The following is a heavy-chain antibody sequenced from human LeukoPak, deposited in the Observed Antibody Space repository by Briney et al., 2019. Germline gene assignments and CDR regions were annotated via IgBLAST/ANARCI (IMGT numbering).Heavy chain of an antibody. D-gene: IGHD6-13*01. V-gene: IGHV1-69*05. Sequence: GASVTVSFKASGGTFSSYAISWVRQAPGQGLEWMGGIIPIFGTANYAQKFQGRVTITTDESTSTAYMELSSLRSEDTAVYYCARGPRVLIAAAGTKYFQHWGQGTLVTVSS. J-gene: IGHJ1*01. CDR1: GGTFSSYA. CDR2: IIPIFGTA. CDR3: ARGPRVLIAAAGTKYFQH.